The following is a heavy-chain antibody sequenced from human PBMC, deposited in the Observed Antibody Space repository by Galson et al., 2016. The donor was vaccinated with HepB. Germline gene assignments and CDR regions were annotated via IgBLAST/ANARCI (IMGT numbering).Heavy chain of an antibody. D-gene: IGHD5-12*01. J-gene: IGHJ4*02. V-gene: IGHV3-23*01. Sequence: SLRLFCAASGFTFGNYVMNWVRQAPGKGLEWASSISESGGTTHYADSVKGRFTISRDNSKNTLYLQMNSLRAEDTAVYYCAKGRPESGYEQWGQGTLVTVSS. CDR3: AKGRPESGYEQ. CDR2: ISESGGTT. CDR1: GFTFGNYV.